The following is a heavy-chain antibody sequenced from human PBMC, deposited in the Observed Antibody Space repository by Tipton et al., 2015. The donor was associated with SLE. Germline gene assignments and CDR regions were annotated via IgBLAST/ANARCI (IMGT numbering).Heavy chain of an antibody. CDR3: ARDDPDDDTGESGGRPGDY. D-gene: IGHD2-15*01. CDR2: IYYSGST. CDR1: GGSISSHY. J-gene: IGHJ4*02. Sequence: TLSLTCTVSGGSISSHYWNWIRQPPGKGLEWIGYIYYSGSTYYNPSLKSRVTISVDTSKNQISLKLSSVTAADTAVYYCARDDPDDDTGESGGRPGDYWGQGTLVTVSS. V-gene: IGHV4-59*11.